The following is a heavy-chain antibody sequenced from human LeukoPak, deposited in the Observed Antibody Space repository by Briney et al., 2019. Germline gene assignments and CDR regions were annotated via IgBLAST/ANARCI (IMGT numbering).Heavy chain of an antibody. V-gene: IGHV3-23*01. CDR2: FSASGGST. Sequence: GGSLRLSCAASGFIFRNHAMNWVRQAPGQGLEWVSGFSASGGSTFNTDSVKGRFSISRDNSKNTLYLEMNSLRPEDTALYYCAKSLGNQGVIDYWGQGTLVTVSS. D-gene: IGHD3-10*01. CDR1: GFIFRNHA. CDR3: AKSLGNQGVIDY. J-gene: IGHJ4*02.